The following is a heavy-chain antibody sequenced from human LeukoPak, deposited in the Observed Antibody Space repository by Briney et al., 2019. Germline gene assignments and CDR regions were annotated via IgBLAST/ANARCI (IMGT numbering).Heavy chain of an antibody. J-gene: IGHJ4*02. CDR1: GFTFSSYG. CDR3: AREPLWYQLLYLLVFDY. CDR2: IWYDGSNK. D-gene: IGHD2-2*02. V-gene: IGHV3-33*01. Sequence: QPGGSLRLSCAASGFTFSSYGMHWVRQAPGRGLEWVAVIWYDGSNKYYADSVKGRFTISRDNSKNTLYLQMNGLRAEDTAVYYCAREPLWYQLLYLLVFDYWGQGTLVTVSS.